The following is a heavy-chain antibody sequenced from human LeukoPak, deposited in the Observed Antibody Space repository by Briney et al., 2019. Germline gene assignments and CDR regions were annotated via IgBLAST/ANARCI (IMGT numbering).Heavy chain of an antibody. CDR3: PVFGDSTH. V-gene: IGHV3-53*01. CDR2: IHSSGAT. CDR1: GFTGSNNY. Sequence: GGSLRLSCAASGFTGSNNYVSWVRQAPGMGLEWASAIHSSGATCYADSVKGRFTISRDTSKNTLYLQIRSMRVEDTAVYYCPVFGDSTHWGQGTLVTVSS. J-gene: IGHJ4*02. D-gene: IGHD4-17*01.